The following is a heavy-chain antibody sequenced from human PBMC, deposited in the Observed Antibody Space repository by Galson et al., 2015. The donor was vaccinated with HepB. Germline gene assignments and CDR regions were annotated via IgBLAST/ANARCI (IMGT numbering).Heavy chain of an antibody. CDR3: ARASNRARSSGWYDFDY. CDR1: GGTFSSYA. CDR2: IIPIFGTA. D-gene: IGHD6-19*01. V-gene: IGHV1-69*13. Sequence: SVKVSCKASGGTFSSYAISWVRQAPGQGLEWMGGIIPIFGTANYAQKFQGRVTITADESTSTAYMELSSLRSEDTAVYYCARASNRARSSGWYDFDYWGQGTLVTVSS. J-gene: IGHJ4*02.